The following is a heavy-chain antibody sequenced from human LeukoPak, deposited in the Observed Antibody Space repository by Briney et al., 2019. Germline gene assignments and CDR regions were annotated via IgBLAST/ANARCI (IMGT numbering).Heavy chain of an antibody. J-gene: IGHJ4*02. Sequence: GGSLSLSCAASGFSFDDYAMHWVRQAPGKGLEWVSGISWKSGSIGYADSVKGRFTISRDNAKNSLYLQMNSLRAEDTALYYCAKVGLYYDSSGYYDYWGQGTLVTVSS. D-gene: IGHD3-22*01. CDR2: ISWKSGSI. V-gene: IGHV3-9*01. CDR1: GFSFDDYA. CDR3: AKVGLYYDSSGYYDY.